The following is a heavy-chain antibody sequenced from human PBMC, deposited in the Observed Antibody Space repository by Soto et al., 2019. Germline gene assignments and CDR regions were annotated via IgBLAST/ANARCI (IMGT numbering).Heavy chain of an antibody. Sequence: QVQLQESGPGLVKPSETLSLTCTVSGGSISSYYWRWIRQPPGKGLEWIGYIYYSGSTNYNPSLKSRVTISVDTSKNQCSLKLSSVTAADTAVYYCARSRGGYFGYWGQGTLVTVSS. D-gene: IGHD3-22*01. J-gene: IGHJ4*02. CDR2: IYYSGST. CDR3: ARSRGGYFGY. V-gene: IGHV4-59*01. CDR1: GGSISSYY.